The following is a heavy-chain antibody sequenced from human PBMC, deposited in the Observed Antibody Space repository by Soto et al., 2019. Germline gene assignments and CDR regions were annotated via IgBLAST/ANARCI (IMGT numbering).Heavy chain of an antibody. CDR2: ISTYSGDT. Sequence: QAHLVQSGVEVKTPGASGKVSCQASGYTFFTYDISWVRQAPGQGLEWMGWISTYSGDTKYAQKCQGRVTMTTGTSTTTAYLELRSLRSDDTAVYYCARHHGPTTAENWFDPWGQGTMVTVSS. J-gene: IGHJ5*02. V-gene: IGHV1-18*01. D-gene: IGHD5-12*01. CDR3: ARHHGPTTAENWFDP. CDR1: GYTFFTYD.